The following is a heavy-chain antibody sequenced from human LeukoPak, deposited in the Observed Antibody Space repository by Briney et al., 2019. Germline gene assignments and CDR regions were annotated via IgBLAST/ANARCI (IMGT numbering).Heavy chain of an antibody. CDR3: AKLVDYYGSGSYFNYYYYYGMDV. Sequence: GGSLRLSCAASGFTFSSYAMSWVRQAPGKGLEWVSAISGSGGSTYYADSVKGRFTISRDHSKNTLYLQMNSLRAEDTAVYYCAKLVDYYGSGSYFNYYYYYGMDVWGQGTTVTVSS. J-gene: IGHJ6*02. CDR1: GFTFSSYA. V-gene: IGHV3-23*01. CDR2: ISGSGGST. D-gene: IGHD3-10*01.